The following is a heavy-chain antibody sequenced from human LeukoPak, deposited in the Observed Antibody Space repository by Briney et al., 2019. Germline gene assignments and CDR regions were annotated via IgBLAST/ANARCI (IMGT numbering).Heavy chain of an antibody. J-gene: IGHJ5*02. CDR2: INHSGST. CDR1: GGSFSGYY. Sequence: SETLSLTCAVYGGSFSGYYWSWIRQPPGKGLEWIGEINHSGSTNYNPSLKSRVTIPVDTSKNQFSLKLSSVTAADTAVYYCARGSRRGGYSSSWYPLTSWGQGTLVTVSS. V-gene: IGHV4-34*01. D-gene: IGHD6-13*01. CDR3: ARGSRRGGYSSSWYPLTS.